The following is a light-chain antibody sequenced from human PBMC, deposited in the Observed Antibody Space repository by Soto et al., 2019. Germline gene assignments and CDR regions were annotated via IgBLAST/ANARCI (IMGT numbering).Light chain of an antibody. CDR2: EVS. Sequence: QSALTQPASVSGSPGQSITISCTGTSSDVGSYNYVSWYQLHPGKAPKLMIYEVSNRPSGVSNRFSGSKSGDTASLTISGLQAEDEADYYCSSYTTRNTLYVFGTGTKV. CDR1: SSDVGSYNY. CDR3: SSYTTRNTLYV. V-gene: IGLV2-14*01. J-gene: IGLJ1*01.